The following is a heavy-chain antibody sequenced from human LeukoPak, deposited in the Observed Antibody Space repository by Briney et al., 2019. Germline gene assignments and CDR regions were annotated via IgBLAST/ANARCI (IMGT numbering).Heavy chain of an antibody. CDR1: GFAVNSKD. CDR3: ARSSGSYRPFDS. D-gene: IGHD3-22*01. CDR2: ISHTGDIK. J-gene: IGHJ4*02. V-gene: IGHV3-48*03. Sequence: GGSLRLSCAASGFAVNSKDMNWVRQAPGRGLEWISHISHTGDIKYADSVKGRFTISRDNAKNSQYLQMTSLRAEDTAVYYCARSSGSYRPFDSWGQGTLVTVSS.